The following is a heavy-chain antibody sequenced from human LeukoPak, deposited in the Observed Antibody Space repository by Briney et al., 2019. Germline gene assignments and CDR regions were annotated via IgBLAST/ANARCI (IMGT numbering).Heavy chain of an antibody. V-gene: IGHV4-39*07. CDR2: IYYSGST. CDR3: SRRGHLVVETATFA. J-gene: IGHJ5*02. CDR1: GGSISSSSYY. Sequence: SETLSLTCTVSGGSISSSSYYWGWIRQPPGKGLEWIGSIYYSGSTYYNPSLKSRVTISVDTSKNQFSLKLSSVTAADTALYFCSRRGHLVVETATFAWGQGILVTVSS. D-gene: IGHD2-21*02.